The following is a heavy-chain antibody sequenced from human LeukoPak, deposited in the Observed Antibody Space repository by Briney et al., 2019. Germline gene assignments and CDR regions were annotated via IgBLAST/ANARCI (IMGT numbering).Heavy chain of an antibody. Sequence: GGSLRLSCAASGFTFSSYWMTWVRQAPGKGLEWVANIKLDGSEKYYGVSVKGRFTVYRDNAKNSLYLQMNSLRAEDTAVYYCAREPGVLAVAGTGTWFDPWGQGTLVTVSS. CDR3: AREPGVLAVAGTGTWFDP. CDR2: IKLDGSEK. CDR1: GFTFSSYW. V-gene: IGHV3-7*01. J-gene: IGHJ5*02. D-gene: IGHD6-19*01.